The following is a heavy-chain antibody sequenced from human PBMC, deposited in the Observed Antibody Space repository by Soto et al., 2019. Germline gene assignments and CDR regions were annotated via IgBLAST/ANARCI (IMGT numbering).Heavy chain of an antibody. D-gene: IGHD2-15*01. CDR3: ARMKGCSGGSCYQAFDI. CDR1: GFTFSSYS. Sequence: GGSLRLSCAASGFTFSSYSMNWVRQAPGKGLEWVSSISSSYIYYADSVKGRFTISRDNAKNSLYLQMNSLRAEDTAVYYCARMKGCSGGSCYQAFDIWGQGTMVTVSS. J-gene: IGHJ3*02. CDR2: ISSSYI. V-gene: IGHV3-21*01.